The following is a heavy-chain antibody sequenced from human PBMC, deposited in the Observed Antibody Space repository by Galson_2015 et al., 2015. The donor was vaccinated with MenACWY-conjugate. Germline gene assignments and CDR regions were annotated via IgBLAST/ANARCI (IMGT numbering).Heavy chain of an antibody. CDR2: ISSGGNYI. Sequence: SLRLSCAASGFTFNSYSMYWVRQAPGKGLEWVSSISSGGNYIHCADSVKGRFTISRDNGKNSVYLQMNSLRAEDTAVYYCARDINFDWLPQMDYWGQGTLVTVSS. J-gene: IGHJ4*02. CDR1: GFTFNSYS. CDR3: ARDINFDWLPQMDY. V-gene: IGHV3-21*06. D-gene: IGHD3-9*01.